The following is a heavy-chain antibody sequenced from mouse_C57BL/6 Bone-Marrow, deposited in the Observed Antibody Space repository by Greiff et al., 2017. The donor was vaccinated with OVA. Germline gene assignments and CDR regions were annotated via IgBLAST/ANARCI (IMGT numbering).Heavy chain of an antibody. V-gene: IGHV1-69*01. J-gene: IGHJ1*03. CDR3: ASEIDYYGLYWYFDV. CDR2: IDPSDSYT. D-gene: IGHD1-1*01. Sequence: VKLQQPGAELVMPGASVKLSCKASGYTFTSYWMHWVKQRPGQGLEWIGEIDPSDSYTNYNQKFKGKSTLTVDKSSSTAYMQLSSLTSEDSAVYYCASEIDYYGLYWYFDVWGTGTTVTVSS. CDR1: GYTFTSYW.